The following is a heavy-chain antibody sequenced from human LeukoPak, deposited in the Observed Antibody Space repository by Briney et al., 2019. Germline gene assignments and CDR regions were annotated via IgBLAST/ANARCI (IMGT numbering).Heavy chain of an antibody. Sequence: PSETLSLTCTVSGVSISSSNSYWGWIRQPPGKGLEWIGEINHSGSTNYNPSLKSRVTISVDTSKNQFSLKLSSVTAADTAVYYCARDSSGYFVAFDIWGQGTMVTVSS. V-gene: IGHV4-39*07. D-gene: IGHD3-22*01. CDR1: GVSISSSNSY. CDR3: ARDSSGYFVAFDI. CDR2: INHSGST. J-gene: IGHJ3*02.